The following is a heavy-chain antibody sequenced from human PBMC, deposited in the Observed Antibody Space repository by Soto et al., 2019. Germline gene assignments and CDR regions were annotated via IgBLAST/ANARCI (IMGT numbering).Heavy chain of an antibody. D-gene: IGHD2-21*02. CDR2: IRNKVNSYSK. CDR3: ARIRGGDSQSGSDYYYHFDA. V-gene: IGHV3-72*01. Sequence: EVQLVESGGDLVQPGGSLRLSCAVSGFTFSDHYIDWVRQAPGKGLEWVGRIRNKVNSYSKEYAASVKGRFTMSSDDSKNSVYLQMNSLQTDGTAVDYCARIRGGDSQSGSDYYYHFDAWGKGTTVTVSS. J-gene: IGHJ6*03. CDR1: GFTFSDHY.